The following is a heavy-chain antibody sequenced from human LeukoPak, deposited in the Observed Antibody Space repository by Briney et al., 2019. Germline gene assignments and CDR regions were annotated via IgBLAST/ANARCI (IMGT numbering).Heavy chain of an antibody. J-gene: IGHJ4*02. CDR1: GFTFSSYW. CDR2: IKQDGSEK. V-gene: IGHV3-7*01. CDR3: ARARYFDWDDFDY. D-gene: IGHD3-9*01. Sequence: GGSLRLSCAASGFTFSSYWMSWVRQAPGKGLEWVANIKQDGSEKYYVDSVKGRFTISRDSAKNSLYLQMNSLRAEDTAVYYCARARYFDWDDFDYWGQGTLVTVSS.